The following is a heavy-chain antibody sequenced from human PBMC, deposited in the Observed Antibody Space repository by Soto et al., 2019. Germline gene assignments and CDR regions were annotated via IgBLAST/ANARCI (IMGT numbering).Heavy chain of an antibody. CDR2: IWYDGSNK. J-gene: IGHJ6*02. CDR1: GFTFSSYG. CDR3: ARGQWELPDYYGMAV. D-gene: IGHD1-26*01. V-gene: IGHV3-33*01. Sequence: QVPLVESGGGVVQPGRSLRLSCAASGFTFSSYGMHWVRQAPGKGLEWVAVIWYDGSNKYYADSVKGRFTISRDNSKNTLYLQMNSLRAEDKAVYYCARGQWELPDYYGMAVWGQGTTVTVSS.